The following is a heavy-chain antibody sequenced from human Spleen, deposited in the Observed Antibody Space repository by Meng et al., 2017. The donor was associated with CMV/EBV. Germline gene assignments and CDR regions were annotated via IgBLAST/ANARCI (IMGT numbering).Heavy chain of an antibody. Sequence: ASVKVFCKASGYTFTGQYIHWVRQAPGNGLEWMGWIKPNSGGTNSEQKFQGSVTMTRDTSISTAYMELSSLRSEDTAVYYCARTLVVPSVIRQIGKGSAYHSNHYYYGMDVWGQGTTVTVSS. CDR3: ARTLVVPSVIRQIGKGSAYHSNHYYYGMDV. J-gene: IGHJ6*02. D-gene: IGHD2-2*02. V-gene: IGHV1-2*02. CDR2: IKPNSGGT. CDR1: GYTFTGQY.